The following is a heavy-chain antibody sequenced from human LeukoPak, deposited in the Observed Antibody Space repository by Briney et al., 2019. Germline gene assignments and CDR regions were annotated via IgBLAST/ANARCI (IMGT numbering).Heavy chain of an antibody. V-gene: IGHV3-23*01. CDR1: GLPFSSYA. CDR2: ISGSGGST. CDR3: AIRGEGGFDP. Sequence: GDSLTLPYAASGLPFSSYALSWLRQPPGKGLEWISDISGSGGSTYYADRVKGRFNMSRDNSKNTLYLQMTSERAEDTAVNYCAIRGEGGFDPWGQGTLVTVSS. J-gene: IGHJ5*02. D-gene: IGHD3-10*01.